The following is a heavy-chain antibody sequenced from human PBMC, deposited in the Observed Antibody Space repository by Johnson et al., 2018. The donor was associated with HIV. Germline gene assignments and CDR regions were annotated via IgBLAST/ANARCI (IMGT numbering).Heavy chain of an antibody. CDR2: ISYDGSNK. D-gene: IGHD4-17*01. CDR1: GFTFSSYG. J-gene: IGHJ3*02. V-gene: IGHV3-30*03. CDR3: ARPADYGDYSRDAFDI. Sequence: QVQLVESGGGVVQPGRSLRLSCAASGFTFSSYGMHWVRQAPGKGLEWVAVISYDGSNKYYADSVKGRFTISRDNSKNTLYLQMNSLRAEDTALYYCARPADYGDYSRDAFDIWCQGTMVTVSS.